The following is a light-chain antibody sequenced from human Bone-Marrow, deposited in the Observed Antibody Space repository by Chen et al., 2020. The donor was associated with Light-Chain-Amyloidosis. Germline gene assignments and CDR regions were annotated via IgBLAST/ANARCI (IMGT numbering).Light chain of an antibody. V-gene: IGLV3-25*03. J-gene: IGLJ2*01. CDR3: HSADSSGPYELI. CDR1: DLPTKY. Sequence: SYELTQPPSVSVSPGQTARITCSGDDLPTKYAYWYQQKPGQAPVLVIHRDTERPSGISERFSGSSSGTTATLTISGVEAEDEGDYHGHSADSSGPYELIFGGGTKLTVL. CDR2: RDT.